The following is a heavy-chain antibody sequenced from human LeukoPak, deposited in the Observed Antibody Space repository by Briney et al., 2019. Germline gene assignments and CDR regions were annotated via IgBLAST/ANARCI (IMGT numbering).Heavy chain of an antibody. CDR3: AKDALGYYYYYYMDV. V-gene: IGHV3-30*02. D-gene: IGHD3-16*01. Sequence: GGSLRLSCAASGFTFDDYAMHWVRQAPGKGLEWVAFIRYDGSNKYYADSVKGRFTISRDNSKNTLYLQMNSLRAEDTAVYYCAKDALGYYYYYYMDVWGKGTTVTISS. J-gene: IGHJ6*03. CDR2: IRYDGSNK. CDR1: GFTFDDYA.